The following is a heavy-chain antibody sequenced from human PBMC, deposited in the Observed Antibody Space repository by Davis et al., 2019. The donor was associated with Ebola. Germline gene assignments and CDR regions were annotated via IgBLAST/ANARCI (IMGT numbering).Heavy chain of an antibody. D-gene: IGHD3-16*01. V-gene: IGHV3-74*03. CDR1: GFTLSSYR. J-gene: IGHJ6*02. Sequence: PGGSLRLSCAVSGFTLSSYRTHWVRHVPGTGLVWVSRINRDGSSTKYADSVKGRFTISRDNSKNTLYLQMNSLRAEDTAVYYCARGSRVLGYGMDVWGQGTTVTVSS. CDR2: INRDGSST. CDR3: ARGSRVLGYGMDV.